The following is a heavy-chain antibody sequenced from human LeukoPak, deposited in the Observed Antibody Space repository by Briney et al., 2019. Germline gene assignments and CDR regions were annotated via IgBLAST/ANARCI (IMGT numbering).Heavy chain of an antibody. CDR1: GYTFTSYG. D-gene: IGHD2-2*01. V-gene: IGHV1-18*01. J-gene: IGHJ6*02. Sequence: ASVKVSCKASGYTFTSYGISWVRQAPGQGLEWMGWTSAYNGNTNYAQKLQGRVTMTTDTSTSTAYMELRSLRSDDTAVYYCARDPLIGYCSSTSCFDYYYYGMDVWGQGTTVTVSS. CDR2: TSAYNGNT. CDR3: ARDPLIGYCSSTSCFDYYYYGMDV.